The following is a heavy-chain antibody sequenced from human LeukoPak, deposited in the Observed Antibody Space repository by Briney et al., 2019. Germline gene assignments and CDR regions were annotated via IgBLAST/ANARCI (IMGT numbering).Heavy chain of an antibody. CDR2: INSDGSST. D-gene: IGHD2-15*01. J-gene: IGHJ6*02. CDR1: GFTFSSYW. Sequence: GGSLRLSCAASGFTFSSYWMHWVRQAPGKGLVWVSRINSDGSSTSYADSVKGRFTISRDNAKNTLYLQMNSLRAEDTAVYYCARGGDYHYYGMDVWGQGTTVTVSS. CDR3: ARGGDYHYYGMDV. V-gene: IGHV3-74*01.